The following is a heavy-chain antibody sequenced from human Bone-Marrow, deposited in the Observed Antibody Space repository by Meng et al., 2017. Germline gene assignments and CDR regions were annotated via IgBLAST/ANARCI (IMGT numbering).Heavy chain of an antibody. V-gene: IGHV1-69*06. D-gene: IGHD2-2*01. J-gene: IGHJ4*02. Sequence: SVKVSCKASGGTFSSYAISWVRQAPGQGLEWMGGIIPIFGTANYAQKFQGRVTITADKSTSTAYMELSSLRSEDTAVYYCARDGTFAAIARTFDYWGQGTLVTVSS. CDR2: IIPIFGTA. CDR3: ARDGTFAAIARTFDY. CDR1: GGTFSSYA.